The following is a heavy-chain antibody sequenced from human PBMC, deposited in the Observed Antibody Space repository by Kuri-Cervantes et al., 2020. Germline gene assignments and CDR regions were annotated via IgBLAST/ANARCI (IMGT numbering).Heavy chain of an antibody. V-gene: IGHV4-39*01. CDR2: IYYSGST. CDR3: ARHSEAGRSYDFWSGYYERGWFDP. CDR1: GGSISSSSYY. Sequence: ESLKISCTVSGGSISSSSYYWGWIRQPPGKGLEWIGSIYYSGSTYYNPSLKSLVTISVDTSKNQFSLKLSSVTAADTAVYSCARHSEAGRSYDFWSGYYERGWFDPWGQGTLVTVSS. D-gene: IGHD3-3*01. J-gene: IGHJ5*02.